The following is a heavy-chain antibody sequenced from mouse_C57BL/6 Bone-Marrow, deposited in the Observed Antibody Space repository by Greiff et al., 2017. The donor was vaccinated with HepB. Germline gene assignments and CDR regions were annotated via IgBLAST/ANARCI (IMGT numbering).Heavy chain of an antibody. J-gene: IGHJ3*01. D-gene: IGHD2-5*01. CDR2: IWGVGST. CDR1: GFPLTSYG. V-gene: IGHV2-6*01. CDR3: ASSYSNYPFAY. Sequence: VQLQQSGPGLVAPSQSLSITCTVSGFPLTSYGVDWVRQSPGKGLEWLGVIWGVGSTNYNSALKSRLSISKDNSKSQVFLKMNSLQTDDTAMYYCASSYSNYPFAYWGQGTLVTVSA.